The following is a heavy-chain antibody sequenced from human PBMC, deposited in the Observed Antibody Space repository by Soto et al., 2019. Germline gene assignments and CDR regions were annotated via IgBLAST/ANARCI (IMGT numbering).Heavy chain of an antibody. V-gene: IGHV3-66*01. Sequence: GSLRLSCAASGPTVSSNDMSWVRQAPGKGLECVSITYSAGNTYYADSVKGRFIISRDNSKNTLYLQMNSLRADDTAVYYCARGSLYWGQGTLVTVSS. CDR2: TYSAGNT. CDR3: ARGSLY. CDR1: GPTVSSND. J-gene: IGHJ4*01.